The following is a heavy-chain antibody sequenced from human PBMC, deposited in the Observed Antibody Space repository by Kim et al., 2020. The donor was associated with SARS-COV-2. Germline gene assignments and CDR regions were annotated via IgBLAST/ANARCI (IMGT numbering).Heavy chain of an antibody. CDR3: ARSIVVVPSAFDI. Sequence: NPSLKSRVTISVDTSKNQFSRKLSSVTAADTAVYYCARSIVVVPSAFDIWGQGTMVTVSS. J-gene: IGHJ3*02. D-gene: IGHD3-22*01. V-gene: IGHV4-31*02.